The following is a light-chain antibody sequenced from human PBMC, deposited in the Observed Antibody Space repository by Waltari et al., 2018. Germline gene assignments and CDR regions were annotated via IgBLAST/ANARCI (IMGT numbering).Light chain of an antibody. J-gene: IGKJ1*01. CDR3: QHYVSLPAT. CDR1: QSVSRT. Sequence: EIVLTQSPGTLSLSPGERATLPYRASQSVSRTLAWYQQKPGQAPRLLIYGASTRATGIPERFSGGGSGTDFSLTISRLEPEDFAVYYCQHYVSLPATFGQGTKVEIK. CDR2: GAS. V-gene: IGKV3-20*01.